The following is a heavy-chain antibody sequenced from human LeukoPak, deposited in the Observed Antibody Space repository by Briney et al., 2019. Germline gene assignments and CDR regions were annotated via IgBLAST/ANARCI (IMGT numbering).Heavy chain of an antibody. CDR1: GGSISSSNYY. CDR2: IYYSGST. D-gene: IGHD4-17*01. J-gene: IGHJ4*02. V-gene: IGHV4-39*01. Sequence: PSETLSLTWTVSGGSISSSNYYWGWIRQPPGKGLEWIGSIYYSGSTYFNPSLKSRVTISVDTSKNQFSLKLTSVTAADTAVYYCARRAVTYYFDYWGQGTLVTVSS. CDR3: ARRAVTYYFDY.